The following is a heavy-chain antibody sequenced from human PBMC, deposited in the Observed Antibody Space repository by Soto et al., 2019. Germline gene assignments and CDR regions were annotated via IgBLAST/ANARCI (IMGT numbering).Heavy chain of an antibody. Sequence: GGSLRLSCAASGFTFSSYGMHWVRQAPGKGLEWVAVIWYDGSNKYYADSVKGRFTISRDNSKNTLYLQMNSLRAEDTAVYYCARQVVVAATTGFDPWGQGTLVTVSS. CDR2: IWYDGSNK. CDR1: GFTFSSYG. V-gene: IGHV3-33*01. D-gene: IGHD2-15*01. J-gene: IGHJ5*02. CDR3: ARQVVVAATTGFDP.